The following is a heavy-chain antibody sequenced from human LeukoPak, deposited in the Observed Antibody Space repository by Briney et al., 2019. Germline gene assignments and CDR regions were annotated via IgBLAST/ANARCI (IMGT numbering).Heavy chain of an antibody. Sequence: SETLSLTCTVSGGSISSSSYYWGWIRQPPGKGLEWIGSIYYSGSTYYNPSLKSRVTISVDTSKNQFSLQLNSVTPEDTAVYYCARDNNGYYGSGSTFDPWGQGTLVTVSS. CDR1: GGSISSSSYY. V-gene: IGHV4-39*07. D-gene: IGHD3-10*01. CDR3: ARDNNGYYGSGSTFDP. CDR2: IYYSGST. J-gene: IGHJ5*02.